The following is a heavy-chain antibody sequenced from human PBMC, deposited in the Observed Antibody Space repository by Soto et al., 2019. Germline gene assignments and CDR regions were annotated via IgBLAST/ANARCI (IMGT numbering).Heavy chain of an antibody. CDR2: VYGGVGNT. D-gene: IGHD2-15*01. V-gene: IGHV3-66*01. CDR1: GFSVGNDH. CDR3: ARVGRIYSQMDV. Sequence: EEQLVESGGGLVQPGGSLRLSCVASGFSVGNDHMRWVRQAPGKGLEWVSVVYGGVGNTLYADSVKGRFTISRDISTKMLDRQMNSLRAEDTAVYYCARVGRIYSQMDVWGKGTPVTVSS. J-gene: IGHJ6*03.